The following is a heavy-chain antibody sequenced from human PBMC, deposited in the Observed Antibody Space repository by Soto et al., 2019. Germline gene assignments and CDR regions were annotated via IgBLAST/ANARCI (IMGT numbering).Heavy chain of an antibody. V-gene: IGHV1-18*01. CDR3: AREGVRYFDPNWFDP. Sequence: GASVKVSCKASGYTFTSYGISWVRQAPGQGLEWMGWISAYNGNTNYAQKLQGRVTMTTDTSTSTAYMELSRLRSDDTAVYYCAREGVRYFDPNWFDPWGQGTLVTVSS. CDR2: ISAYNGNT. D-gene: IGHD3-9*01. CDR1: GYTFTSYG. J-gene: IGHJ5*02.